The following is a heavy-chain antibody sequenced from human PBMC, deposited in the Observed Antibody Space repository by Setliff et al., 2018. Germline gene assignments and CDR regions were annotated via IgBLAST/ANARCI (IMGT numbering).Heavy chain of an antibody. J-gene: IGHJ5*02. CDR3: ARAPQYSNFWYALSWFDP. V-gene: IGHV4-34*01. D-gene: IGHD3-3*01. CDR1: GGSFSGYH. Sequence: SETLSLTCAVYGGSFSGYHWSWIRQPPGKGLEWIGETSHSGDPNYNPSLKSRVTISLDTSKNQFSLKLTSVTAADTAVYYCARAPQYSNFWYALSWFDPWGQGTLVT. CDR2: TSHSGDP.